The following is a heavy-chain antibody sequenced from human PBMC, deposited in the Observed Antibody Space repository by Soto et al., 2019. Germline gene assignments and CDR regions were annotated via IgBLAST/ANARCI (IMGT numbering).Heavy chain of an antibody. Sequence: QVQLQESGPGLVKPSQTLSLTCTVSGGSISSGDYYWSWIRQPPGKGLEWIGYIYYSGSTYYNPSLKSRLTISVDTAKTQFSLKLSSVTAADTAVYYCARETKGGGIDYWGQGTLVTVSS. D-gene: IGHD3-16*01. V-gene: IGHV4-30-4*01. CDR3: ARETKGGGIDY. CDR1: GGSISSGDYY. CDR2: IYYSGST. J-gene: IGHJ4*02.